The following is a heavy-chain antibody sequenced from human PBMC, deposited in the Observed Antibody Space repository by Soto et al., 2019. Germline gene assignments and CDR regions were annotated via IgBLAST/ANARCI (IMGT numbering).Heavy chain of an antibody. Sequence: EVQLVESGGGLVQPGRSLRLSCTASGFTFGDYAMSWVRQAPGKGLEWVGFIRSKAYGGTTEYAASVKGRFTISRDDSKSIAYLQMNSLKTEDTAVYYCTSDSFGVTYYYYYGMDVWGQGTTVTVSS. J-gene: IGHJ6*02. CDR1: GFTFGDYA. CDR3: TSDSFGVTYYYYYGMDV. D-gene: IGHD3-3*01. V-gene: IGHV3-49*04. CDR2: IRSKAYGGTT.